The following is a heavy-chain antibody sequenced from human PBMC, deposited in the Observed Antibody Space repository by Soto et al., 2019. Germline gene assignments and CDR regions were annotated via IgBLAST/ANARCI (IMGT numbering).Heavy chain of an antibody. J-gene: IGHJ4*02. CDR2: IIPIFGTA. CDR3: ARSPLTYDSSGYYYYFDY. V-gene: IGHV1-69*01. CDR1: GGTFSSYA. Sequence: QVQLVQSGAEVQKPGSSVKVSCKASGGTFSSYAISWVRQAPGQGLEWMGGIIPIFGTANYAQKFQGRVTITADESTSTAYMELSSLRSEDTAMYYCARSPLTYDSSGYYYYFDYWGQGTLVTVSS. D-gene: IGHD3-22*01.